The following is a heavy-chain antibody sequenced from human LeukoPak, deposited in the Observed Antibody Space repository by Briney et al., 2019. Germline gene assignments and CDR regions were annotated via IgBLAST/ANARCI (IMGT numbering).Heavy chain of an antibody. CDR3: ARGSGSSSLIDY. J-gene: IGHJ4*02. Sequence: GGSLRLSCAASGFTFSSYSMNWVRQAPGKGLEWVSSISSSSSYIYYADSVKGRFTISRDNAKNSLYLQMNSLRAEDTAMYYCARGSGSSSLIDYWGQGTLVTVSS. V-gene: IGHV3-21*01. D-gene: IGHD6-13*01. CDR2: ISSSSSYI. CDR1: GFTFSSYS.